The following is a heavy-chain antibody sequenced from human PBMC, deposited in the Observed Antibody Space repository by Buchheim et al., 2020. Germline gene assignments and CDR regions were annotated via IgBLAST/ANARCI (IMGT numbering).Heavy chain of an antibody. CDR3: AGDVGSYYDFWSGQDYYYYGMDV. J-gene: IGHJ6*02. V-gene: IGHV3-48*03. Sequence: EVQLVESGGGLVQPGGSLRLSCAASGFTFSSYEMNWVRQAPGKGLEWVSYISSSGSTIYYADSVKGRFTISRDNAKNSLYLQMNSLRAEDTAVYYCAGDVGSYYDFWSGQDYYYYGMDVWGQGTT. CDR1: GFTFSSYE. D-gene: IGHD3-3*01. CDR2: ISSSGSTI.